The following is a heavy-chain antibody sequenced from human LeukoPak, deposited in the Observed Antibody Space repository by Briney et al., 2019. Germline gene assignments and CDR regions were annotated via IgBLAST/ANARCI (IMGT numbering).Heavy chain of an antibody. CDR2: IKQDGSET. D-gene: IGHD6-13*01. V-gene: IGHV3-7*05. J-gene: IGHJ6*02. CDR3: ARDHYSSSWSYGMDV. CDR1: GFTFSNYW. Sequence: GGSLRLSCTASGFTFSNYWMSWVRQTPEKGLEWVANIKQDGSETVYVDSVKGRFTISRDNAQSSLYLQMYSLRAEDTAVYFCARDHYSSSWSYGMDVWGQGTAVTVSS.